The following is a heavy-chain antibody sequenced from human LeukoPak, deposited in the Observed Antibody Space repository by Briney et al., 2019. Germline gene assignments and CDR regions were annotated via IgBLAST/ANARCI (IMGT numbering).Heavy chain of an antibody. CDR1: GFTFTNAW. CDR2: INQDGSQK. Sequence: PGGSLRLSCTTSGFTFTNAWMNWVRQAPGKGLEWVANINQDGSQKRYVDSVQGRFTISRDNTKNSLFLQMNSLRAEDTAVYYCARLKDDVTKLDYWGQGTLVTVSS. D-gene: IGHD2-8*01. CDR3: ARLKDDVTKLDY. V-gene: IGHV3-7*01. J-gene: IGHJ4*02.